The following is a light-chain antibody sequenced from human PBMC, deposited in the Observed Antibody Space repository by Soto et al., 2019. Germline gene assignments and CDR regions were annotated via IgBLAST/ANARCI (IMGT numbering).Light chain of an antibody. CDR3: QHYNNWPPWT. J-gene: IGKJ1*01. CDR1: QSVNRK. Sequence: EIVMTQSPATLSVSPGERATLSCRASQSVNRKLAWYQQKPGQAPRLLIYGASTRATGIPARFSGSGSGTEFTLTISSLQSEDVAVFYCQHYNNWPPWTFGQGTKVEIK. CDR2: GAS. V-gene: IGKV3-15*01.